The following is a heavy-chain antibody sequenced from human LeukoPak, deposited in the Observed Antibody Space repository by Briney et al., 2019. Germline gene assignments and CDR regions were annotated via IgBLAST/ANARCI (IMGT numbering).Heavy chain of an antibody. D-gene: IGHD2-15*01. Sequence: GGSLRLSCAASGFIFSNYAMSWVRQAPGKGLEWVSAISGSGGTTYYADSVKGRFTISRGNSKTTVYLQMSSLRVEDTAVYYRARPGLLISSWGQGTLVTVSS. V-gene: IGHV3-23*01. CDR2: ISGSGGTT. CDR3: ARPGLLISS. J-gene: IGHJ4*02. CDR1: GFIFSNYA.